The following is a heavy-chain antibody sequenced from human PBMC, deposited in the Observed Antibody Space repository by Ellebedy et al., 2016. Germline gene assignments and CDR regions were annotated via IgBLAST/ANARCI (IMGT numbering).Heavy chain of an antibody. J-gene: IGHJ5*02. CDR1: GGSISNRSYY. V-gene: IGHV4-39*07. D-gene: IGHD5-24*01. CDR2: IYHSGTT. CDR3: ASEIESRDGYHRGWFDP. Sequence: SETLSLXXTVSGGSISNRSYYWDWIRQPPGKGLEWIGSIYHSGTTSYNPSLKSRVTISVDTSKNQFFLRMMSVTDAETAMYYCASEIESRDGYHRGWFDPWGQGRLVTVSS.